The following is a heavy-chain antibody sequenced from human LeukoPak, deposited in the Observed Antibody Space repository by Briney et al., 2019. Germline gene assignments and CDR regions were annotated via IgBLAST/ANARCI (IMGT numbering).Heavy chain of an antibody. CDR2: INPNSGGT. CDR3: ARDGGTIFDAFDI. D-gene: IGHD3-3*01. J-gene: IGHJ3*02. CDR1: GYTFTGYY. V-gene: IGHV1-2*02. Sequence: ASVKVSCKASGYTFTGYYMHWVRQAPGQGLEWMGWINPNSGGTNYAQKFQGRVTMTRDTSISTAYMELSRLRSDNTAVYYCARDGGTIFDAFDIWGQGTMVTVSS.